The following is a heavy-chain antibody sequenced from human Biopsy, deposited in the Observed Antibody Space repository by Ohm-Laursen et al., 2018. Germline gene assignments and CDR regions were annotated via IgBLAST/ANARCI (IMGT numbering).Heavy chain of an antibody. CDR1: GGIFNSYG. Sequence: SSVKVSCKASGGIFNSYGISWVRQAPGQGLEWMGWINAYNGNTNYAQKLQGRVTMTTDTSTSTAYMELRSLRSDDTALYYCARDRTPYYDFWSGKSFDNWFDPWGQGTLVTVSS. CDR2: INAYNGNT. J-gene: IGHJ5*02. CDR3: ARDRTPYYDFWSGKSFDNWFDP. D-gene: IGHD3-3*01. V-gene: IGHV1-18*01.